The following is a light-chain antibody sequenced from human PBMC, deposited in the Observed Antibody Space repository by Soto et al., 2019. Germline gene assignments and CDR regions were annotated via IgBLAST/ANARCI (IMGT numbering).Light chain of an antibody. CDR2: DAS. Sequence: EIVLTQSPGTLSLSPGERATLSCSASQSVRSNLAWYQQKPGQAPRLLIYDASDRATGIPARFSGSGSGTDFTLTISSLEPEDFAVYYCQQRSNWPRTFGQGTKVDTK. J-gene: IGKJ1*01. CDR1: QSVRSN. V-gene: IGKV3-11*01. CDR3: QQRSNWPRT.